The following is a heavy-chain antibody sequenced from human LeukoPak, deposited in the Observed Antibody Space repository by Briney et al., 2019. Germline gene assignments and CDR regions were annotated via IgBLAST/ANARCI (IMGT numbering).Heavy chain of an antibody. CDR1: GITLSNYG. CDR2: ISDSGGST. Sequence: GGSLRLSCAVSGITLSNYGMSWVRQAPGKGLEWVAGISDSGGSTNYADSVKGRSTISRDNPKNTLYLQMNSLRAEDTAVYFCAKRGVVIRVILVGFHKEAYYFDSWGQGALVTVSS. CDR3: AKRGVVIRVILVGFHKEAYYFDS. V-gene: IGHV3-23*01. J-gene: IGHJ4*02. D-gene: IGHD3-22*01.